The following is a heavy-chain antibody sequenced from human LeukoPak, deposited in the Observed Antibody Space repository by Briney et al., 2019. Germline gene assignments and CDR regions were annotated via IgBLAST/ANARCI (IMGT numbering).Heavy chain of an antibody. CDR2: IYHSGTT. CDR3: ARFSPRAMGNYLDF. V-gene: IGHV4-4*02. D-gene: IGHD7-27*01. CDR1: GGSISSTNW. J-gene: IGHJ4*02. Sequence: PSETLSLTCDVSGGSISSTNWWNWVRQPPGKGLEWIGEIYHSGTTNYNPSLKSRVILSLDKSANQFSLNLSSVTAADTAVYYCARFSPRAMGNYLDFWGQGTLVTVSS.